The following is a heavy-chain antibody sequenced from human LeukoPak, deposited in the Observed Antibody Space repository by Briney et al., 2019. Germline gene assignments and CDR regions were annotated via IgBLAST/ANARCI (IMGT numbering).Heavy chain of an antibody. J-gene: IGHJ4*02. CDR3: AGFDSSRAGITASFDY. CDR2: IHTSGRI. D-gene: IGHD1-14*01. Sequence: PSETLSLTCTVSGGSISSYYWNWLRQPAGKGLEWIGRIHTSGRINYNPSLKSRITISVDKSKNQFSLELSSVTAADTAVYYCAGFDSSRAGITASFDYWGQGTLVTVSS. CDR1: GGSISSYY. V-gene: IGHV4-4*07.